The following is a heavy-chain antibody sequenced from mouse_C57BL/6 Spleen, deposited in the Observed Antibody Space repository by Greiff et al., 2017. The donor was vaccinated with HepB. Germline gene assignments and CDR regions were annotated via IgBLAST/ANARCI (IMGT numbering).Heavy chain of an antibody. CDR1: GFTFSSYG. CDR2: ISSGGSYT. J-gene: IGHJ4*01. V-gene: IGHV5-6*01. Sequence: DVHLVESGGDLVKPGGSLKLSCAASGFTFSSYGMSWVRQTPDKRLEWVATISSGGSYTYYPDSVKGRFTISRDNAKNTLYLQMSSLKSEDTAMYYCARDDVPYYAMDYWGQGTSVTVSS. CDR3: ARDDVPYYAMDY. D-gene: IGHD2-12*01.